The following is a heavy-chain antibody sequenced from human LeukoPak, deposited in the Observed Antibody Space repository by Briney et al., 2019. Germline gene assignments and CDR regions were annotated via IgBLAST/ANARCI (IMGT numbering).Heavy chain of an antibody. Sequence: SETLSLTCTVSGGSISSGGYYWSWIRQPPGKGLEWIGYIYHSGSTNYNPSLKSRVTISVDTSKNQFSLKLSSVTAADTAVYYCARHPYYYDTLGAFDIWGQGTMVTVSS. V-gene: IGHV4-30-2*01. CDR3: ARHPYYYDTLGAFDI. D-gene: IGHD3-22*01. CDR1: GGSISSGGYY. J-gene: IGHJ3*02. CDR2: IYHSGST.